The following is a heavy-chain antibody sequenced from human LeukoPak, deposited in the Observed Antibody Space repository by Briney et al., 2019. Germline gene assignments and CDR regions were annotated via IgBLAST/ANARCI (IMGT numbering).Heavy chain of an antibody. CDR1: GFTFSSYG. Sequence: GRSLRLSCAASGFTFSSYGMPWVRQAPGKGLEWVAVISYDGSNKYYADSVKGRFTISRDNSKNTLYLKMNSLRAEDTAVYYCAKAYYGSGSYPIFDYWGQGTLVTVSS. D-gene: IGHD3-10*01. CDR2: ISYDGSNK. CDR3: AKAYYGSGSYPIFDY. J-gene: IGHJ4*02. V-gene: IGHV3-30*18.